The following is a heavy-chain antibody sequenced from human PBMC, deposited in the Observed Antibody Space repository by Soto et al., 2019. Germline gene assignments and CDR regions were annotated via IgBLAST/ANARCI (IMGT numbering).Heavy chain of an antibody. Sequence: GGSLRLSCEGPGFTFSDYGFHWVRQAPGKGLEWVAMISYDGGDRYYRDSVQGRFTISRDDSKNTVFLQMNSLRTEDTAMYYCARSTYCNGGSCYPQYWGPGTLVTVSS. CDR3: ARSTYCNGGSCYPQY. D-gene: IGHD2-15*01. V-gene: IGHV3-30*03. CDR1: GFTFSDYG. J-gene: IGHJ1*01. CDR2: ISYDGGDR.